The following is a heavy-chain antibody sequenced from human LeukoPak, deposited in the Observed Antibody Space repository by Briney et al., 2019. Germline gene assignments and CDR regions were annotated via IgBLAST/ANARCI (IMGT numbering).Heavy chain of an antibody. CDR2: ISSSGSYI. CDR1: GFTFSSYS. J-gene: IGHJ4*02. D-gene: IGHD6-13*01. Sequence: GGSLRLSCAASGFTFSSYSMNWVRQAPGKGLEWVSSISSSGSYIYYADSVKGRFTISRDNAKNSLYLQMNSLRAEDTAVYYCARAIAAAGASFDYWGQGTLVTVSS. V-gene: IGHV3-21*01. CDR3: ARAIAAAGASFDY.